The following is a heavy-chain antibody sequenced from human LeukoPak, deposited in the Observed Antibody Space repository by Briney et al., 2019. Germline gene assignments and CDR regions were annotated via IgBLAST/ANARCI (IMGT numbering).Heavy chain of an antibody. J-gene: IGHJ4*02. Sequence: GGSLRLSCAASGFTSSSYAMSWVRQAPGKGLGWVSAISGSGGSTYYADSVKGRFTISRDNSKNTLYLQMNSLRAEDTAVYYCAKDLRYGDRDYWGQGTLVTVSS. CDR3: AKDLRYGDRDY. CDR1: GFTSSSYA. CDR2: ISGSGGST. D-gene: IGHD4-17*01. V-gene: IGHV3-23*01.